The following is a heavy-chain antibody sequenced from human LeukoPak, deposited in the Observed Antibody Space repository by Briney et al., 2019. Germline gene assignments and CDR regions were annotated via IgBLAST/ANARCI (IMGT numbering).Heavy chain of an antibody. D-gene: IGHD2-2*01. CDR3: ARRLTQYDCFDP. CDR1: GDSFSSNSVT. V-gene: IGHV6-1*01. CDR2: TYYRSTWYN. J-gene: IGHJ5*02. Sequence: SQTLSLTCAISGDSFSSNSVTWNWIRRSPSRGLEWLGRTYYRSTWYNDYAVSVRGRITVSPDTSKNQFSLHLNSVTPEDTAVYYCARRLTQYDCFDPWGQGILVTVSS.